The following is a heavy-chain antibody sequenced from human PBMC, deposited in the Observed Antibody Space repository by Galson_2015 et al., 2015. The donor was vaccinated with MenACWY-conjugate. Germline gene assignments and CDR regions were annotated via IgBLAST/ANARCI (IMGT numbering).Heavy chain of an antibody. Sequence: SVKVFCKASGYTFTDYPINWVRQAPGQGLEWMGWINTNTGNPTFAQGFTGRFVFSLDTSVSTAFLEISSLKAEDTAVYYCARKRGDTSSRFYFDYWGQGSLVTVSS. CDR3: ARKRGDTSSRFYFDY. V-gene: IGHV7-4-1*02. J-gene: IGHJ4*02. D-gene: IGHD6-13*01. CDR1: GYTFTDYP. CDR2: INTNTGNP.